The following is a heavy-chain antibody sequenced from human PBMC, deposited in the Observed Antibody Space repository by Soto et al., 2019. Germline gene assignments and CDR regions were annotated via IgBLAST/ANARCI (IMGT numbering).Heavy chain of an antibody. CDR3: ASAKRHDFWSGYPEYYFDY. Sequence: GGSLRLSCAASGFTVSSNYMSWVRQAPGKGLEWVSVIYSGGSTYYADSVKGRFTISRDNSKNTLYLQMNSLRAEDTAVYYCASAKRHDFWSGYPEYYFDYWGQGTLVTVSS. J-gene: IGHJ4*02. CDR2: IYSGGST. CDR1: GFTVSSNY. D-gene: IGHD3-3*01. V-gene: IGHV3-66*01.